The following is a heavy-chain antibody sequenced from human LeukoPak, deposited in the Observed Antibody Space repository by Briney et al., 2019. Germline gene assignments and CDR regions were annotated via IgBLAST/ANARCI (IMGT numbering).Heavy chain of an antibody. CDR2: IYTSGST. CDR3: AREDIVVVPYWFDP. V-gene: IGHV4-4*07. J-gene: IGHJ5*02. CDR1: GGSLSSYY. D-gene: IGHD2-2*01. Sequence: SETLSLTCTVPGGSLSSYYWSRIRQPAGKGLEWIGRIYTSGSTNYNPSLKSRVTMSVDTSKNQFSLKLSSVTAADTAVYYCAREDIVVVPYWFDPWGQGTLVTVSS.